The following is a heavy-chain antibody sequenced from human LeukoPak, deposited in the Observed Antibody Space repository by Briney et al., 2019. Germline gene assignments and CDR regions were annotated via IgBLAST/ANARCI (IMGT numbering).Heavy chain of an antibody. Sequence: GASVEVSCKASGYTFTDYYMHWVRQAPGQGLEWVGWINPNSGGTNYAQKFQGRVTMTTDTSISTAYMEVSRLRSDDTAVYYCARVRIGQQLDKYYYYAMDVWGQGTTVTVSS. CDR3: ARVRIGQQLDKYYYYAMDV. D-gene: IGHD6-13*01. CDR2: INPNSGGT. J-gene: IGHJ6*02. CDR1: GYTFTDYY. V-gene: IGHV1-2*02.